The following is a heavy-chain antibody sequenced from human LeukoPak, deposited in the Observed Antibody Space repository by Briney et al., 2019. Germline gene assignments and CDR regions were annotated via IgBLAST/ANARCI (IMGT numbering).Heavy chain of an antibody. V-gene: IGHV1-2*02. CDR3: ARDVLAVAGHCFDF. CDR1: GYTFTGYY. D-gene: IGHD6-19*01. J-gene: IGHJ4*02. Sequence: ASVTVSCKASGYTFTGYYMHWVRQAPGQGLEWMGWINPNSGGTNYAQNFQGRVTMTRDTSISTAYMELSSLRSDDTAVYYCARDVLAVAGHCFDFWGQGTLVTVS. CDR2: INPNSGGT.